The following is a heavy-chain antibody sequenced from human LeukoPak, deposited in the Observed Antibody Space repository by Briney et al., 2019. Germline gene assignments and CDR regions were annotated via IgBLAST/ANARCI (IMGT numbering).Heavy chain of an antibody. CDR3: ARDDNRGYEL. CDR2: ISGSGGST. CDR1: GFTFSSYA. D-gene: IGHD3-22*01. J-gene: IGHJ4*02. V-gene: IGHV3-23*01. Sequence: GGSLRLSCAASGFTFSSYAMSWVRQAPGKGLEWVSAISGSGGSTYYADSVKGRFAISRDNAKSSLYLQMNSLRAEDTAVYYCARDDNRGYELWGQGTLVTVSS.